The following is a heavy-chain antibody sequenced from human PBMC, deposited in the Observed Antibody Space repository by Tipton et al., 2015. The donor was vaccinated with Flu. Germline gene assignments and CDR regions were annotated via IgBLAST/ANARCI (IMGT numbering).Heavy chain of an antibody. CDR2: IYHSGHA. D-gene: IGHD4-17*01. Sequence: TLSLTCTVSGGSISNTMYYWGWIRQSPGRGLDWIGSIYHSGHAYYNPSLGSRVAISVDTSKNRFSLTLTSVTAADTAVYYCARDRVGDYSGFDPWGQGTLVTVSS. J-gene: IGHJ5*02. V-gene: IGHV4-39*07. CDR1: GGSISNTMYY. CDR3: ARDRVGDYSGFDP.